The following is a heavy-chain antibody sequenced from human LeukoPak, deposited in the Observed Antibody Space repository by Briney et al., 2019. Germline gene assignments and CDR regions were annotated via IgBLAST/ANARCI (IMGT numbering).Heavy chain of an antibody. CDR2: INPNSGGT. CDR3: ARDSSGYLPHYYYYMDV. J-gene: IGHJ6*03. CDR1: GYTFTGYY. V-gene: IGHV1-2*02. D-gene: IGHD3-22*01. Sequence: ASVKVSCKASGYTFTGYYMHWVRQAPGQGLEWMGWINPNSGGTNYAQKFQGRVTMTRDTSISTAYMELRSLRSDDTAVYYCARDSSGYLPHYYYYMDVWGKGTTVTVSS.